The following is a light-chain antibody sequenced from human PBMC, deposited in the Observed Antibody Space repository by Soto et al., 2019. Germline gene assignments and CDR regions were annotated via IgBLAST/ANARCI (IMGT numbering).Light chain of an antibody. V-gene: IGKV3-11*01. CDR2: DTS. J-gene: IGKJ5*01. CDR1: ETVFSY. Sequence: EVVLTQSPATLSLSPGESATLSCRASETVFSYLAWYQQKPGQAPRLLIYDTSNRATGVPARFSGSGSGTDFTLTISSLAPEDFAIYYCQQRYKWPPITFGQGTRLEIK. CDR3: QQRYKWPPIT.